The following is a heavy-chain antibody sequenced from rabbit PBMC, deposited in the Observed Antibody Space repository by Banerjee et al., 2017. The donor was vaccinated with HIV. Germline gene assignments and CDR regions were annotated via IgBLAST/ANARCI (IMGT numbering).Heavy chain of an antibody. CDR3: ARGVGGSSL. J-gene: IGHJ4*01. CDR1: GFSFSSSHY. D-gene: IGHD4-2*01. Sequence: QSLEESGGDLVKPGASLTLTCTASGFSFSSSHYMCWVRQAPGKGLEWIACIDGGSSGSTYYANWAKGRFTISKTSSTTVTLQMTSLTAADTATYFCARGVGGSSLWGQGTLVTVS. CDR2: IDGGSSGST. V-gene: IGHV1S40*01.